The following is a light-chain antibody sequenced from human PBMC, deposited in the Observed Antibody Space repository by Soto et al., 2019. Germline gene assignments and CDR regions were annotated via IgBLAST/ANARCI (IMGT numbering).Light chain of an antibody. Sequence: SYELTQPPSVSVAPGKTARITCGGNNIGSKSVHWYQQKPGQAPVLVIYYDSDRPSGIPERFSGSNSGNTATLTISRVEAGDEADYYCQVWDSSSDHRNVVFGGGTKLNVL. CDR2: YDS. CDR3: QVWDSSSDHRNVV. V-gene: IGLV3-21*04. J-gene: IGLJ2*01. CDR1: NIGSKS.